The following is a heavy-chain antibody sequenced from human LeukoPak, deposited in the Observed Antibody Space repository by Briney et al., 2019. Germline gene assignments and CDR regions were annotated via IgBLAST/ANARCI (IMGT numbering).Heavy chain of an antibody. D-gene: IGHD3-3*01. V-gene: IGHV3-23*01. J-gene: IGHJ4*02. CDR1: GFTFSSYA. Sequence: GGSLRLSCAASGFTFSSYAMSWVRQAPGKGLEWVSAISGSGGSTYCADSVKGRFTISRDNSKNTLYLQMNSLRAEDTAVYYCAKDAVMYYDFWSGYYFSSYYFDYWGQGTLVTVSS. CDR3: AKDAVMYYDFWSGYYFSSYYFDY. CDR2: ISGSGGST.